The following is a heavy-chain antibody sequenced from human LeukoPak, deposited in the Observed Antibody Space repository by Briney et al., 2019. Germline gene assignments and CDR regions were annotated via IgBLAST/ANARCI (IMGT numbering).Heavy chain of an antibody. J-gene: IGHJ4*02. Sequence: GESLEISCKGSGFTVTDHWIAWVRQMPGKGLEWMGIIYPGDSDTRYSPSFQGQVTISADKSISTAYLQWSSLKASDTAMYYCARRRDSSSWAEIFDYWGQGTLVTVSS. CDR2: IYPGDSDT. V-gene: IGHV5-51*01. CDR3: ARRRDSSSWAEIFDY. D-gene: IGHD6-13*01. CDR1: GFTVTDHW.